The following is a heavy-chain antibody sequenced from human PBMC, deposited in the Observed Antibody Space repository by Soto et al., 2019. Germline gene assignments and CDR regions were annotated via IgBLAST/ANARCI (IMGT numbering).Heavy chain of an antibody. D-gene: IGHD1-1*01. Sequence: QVQLVQSGAEVKKPGSSVKVSCKASGGTFSSYAISWVRQAPGQGLAWMGGIIPIFGTANYAQKFQGRVTMTADEATGTASMELSSLRFEETAGYYWASVSRDNHRIYDYGGQGTLVTVSS. J-gene: IGHJ4*02. CDR3: ASVSRDNHRIYDY. V-gene: IGHV1-69*01. CDR1: GGTFSSYA. CDR2: IIPIFGTA.